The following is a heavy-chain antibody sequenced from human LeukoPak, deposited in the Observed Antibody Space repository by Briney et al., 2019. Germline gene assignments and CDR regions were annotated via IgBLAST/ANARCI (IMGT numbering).Heavy chain of an antibody. Sequence: GGSLRLSCAASGFTFSSYWMSWVHQAPGKGLEWVANIKQDGSEKYYVDSVKGRFTISRDNAKNTLYLQMISLRAEDTAVYYCARDYFGSGNYYLPFEYWGQGTLVTVSS. CDR2: IKQDGSEK. CDR3: ARDYFGSGNYYLPFEY. V-gene: IGHV3-7*03. D-gene: IGHD3-10*01. CDR1: GFTFSSYW. J-gene: IGHJ4*02.